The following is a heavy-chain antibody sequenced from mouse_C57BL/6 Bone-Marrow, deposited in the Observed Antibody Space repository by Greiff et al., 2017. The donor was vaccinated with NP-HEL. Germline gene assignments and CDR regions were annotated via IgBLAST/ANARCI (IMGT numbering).Heavy chain of an antibody. Sequence: QVQLQQSGAELVKPGASVKLSCKASGYTFTSYWMHWVKQRPGRGLEWIGRIDPNSGGTKYNEKFKSKATLTVDKPSSTAYMQLSSLTSEDSAVYYCARLTPIIYYGYDDYAMDYWGQGTSVTVSS. CDR1: GYTFTSYW. D-gene: IGHD2-2*01. V-gene: IGHV1-72*01. CDR2: IDPNSGGT. J-gene: IGHJ4*01. CDR3: ARLTPIIYYGYDDYAMDY.